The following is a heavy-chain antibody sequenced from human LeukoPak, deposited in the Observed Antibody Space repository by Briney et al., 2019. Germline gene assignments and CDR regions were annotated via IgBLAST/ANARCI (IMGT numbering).Heavy chain of an antibody. CDR3: ARVQLVDYYYYSYMDV. V-gene: IGHV3-20*04. CDR1: GFTFSTYN. CDR2: INWNGGST. J-gene: IGHJ6*03. Sequence: GGSLRLSCEASGFTFSTYNMNWVRHAPGKGLEWVSGINWNGGSTGYADSVKGRFTISRDNAKNSLYLQMNSLRAEDTALYYCARVQLVDYYYYSYMDVWGKGTTVTVSS. D-gene: IGHD6-6*01.